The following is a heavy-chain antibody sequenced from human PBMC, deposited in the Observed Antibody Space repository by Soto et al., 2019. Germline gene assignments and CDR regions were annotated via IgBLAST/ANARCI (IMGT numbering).Heavy chain of an antibody. Sequence: SETLSLTCTVSGGSISSYYWSWIRQPPGKGLEWIGYIYYSGSTNYNPSLKSRVTISVDTSKNQFSLKLSSVTAADTAVYYCAGTTAGSHYYYYYMDVWGKAPTVTVSS. V-gene: IGHV4-59*01. CDR2: IYYSGST. CDR3: AGTTAGSHYYYYYMDV. D-gene: IGHD6-13*01. J-gene: IGHJ6*03. CDR1: GGSISSYY.